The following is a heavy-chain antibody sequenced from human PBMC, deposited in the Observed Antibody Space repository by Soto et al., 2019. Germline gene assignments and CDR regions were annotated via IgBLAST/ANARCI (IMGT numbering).Heavy chain of an antibody. CDR2: IFRDGTA. J-gene: IGHJ4*02. CDR1: GVSISSGNW. D-gene: IGHD2-8*01. Sequence: SETLSLTCAVSGVSISSGNWWTWVRQTPQRGLEYIGEIFRDGTANYYPSFERRVAISVDTSKNQFSLKLTSVTAADTAIYFCARLVYDTRLNYMYFDFWGQGALVTVSS. V-gene: IGHV4-4*02. CDR3: ARLVYDTRLNYMYFDF.